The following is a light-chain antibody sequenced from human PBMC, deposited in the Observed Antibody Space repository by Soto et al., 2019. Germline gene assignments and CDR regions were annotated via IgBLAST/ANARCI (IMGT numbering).Light chain of an antibody. CDR1: QSVTCR. V-gene: IGKV3-15*01. J-gene: IGKJ4*01. CDR3: QQYDNWPLT. Sequence: EVVMTQSPSTLSVSPGERATLSCRASQSVTCRLAWYQQRPGQAPRLLIYAASTRATGIPARFSGSGSGTEFTLTISSLQSEYFVVYYCQQYDNWPLTFGGGTKVDI. CDR2: AAS.